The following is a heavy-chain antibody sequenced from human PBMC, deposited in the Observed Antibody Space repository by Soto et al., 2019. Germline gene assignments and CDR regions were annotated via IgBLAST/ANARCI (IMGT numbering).Heavy chain of an antibody. CDR1: GFTLSSYE. J-gene: IGHJ5*02. D-gene: IGHD3-3*01. CDR2: ISSSGSTI. V-gene: IGHV3-48*03. CDR3: ARGVRYDFWSGYPNWFDP. Sequence: PGGSLRLSCAASGFTLSSYEMNWVRQAPGKGLEWVSYISSSGSTIYYADSVKGRFTISRDNAKNSLYLQMNSLRAEGTAVYYCARGVRYDFWSGYPNWFDPWGQGTLVTVSS.